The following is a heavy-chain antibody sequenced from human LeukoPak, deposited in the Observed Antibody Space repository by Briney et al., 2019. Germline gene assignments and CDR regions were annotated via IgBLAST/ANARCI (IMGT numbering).Heavy chain of an antibody. Sequence: SETLSLTCTVSGGSINTGTYYWGWIRQPPGKGLEWIGSIYYSGSTYHNPSLKSRVTISVATSMNQFSLNLTSVTAADTAVYYCARRTDRSFWYLDYWGQGTLVTVSS. J-gene: IGHJ4*02. CDR2: IYYSGST. CDR3: ARRTDRSFWYLDY. CDR1: GGSINTGTYY. V-gene: IGHV4-39*01.